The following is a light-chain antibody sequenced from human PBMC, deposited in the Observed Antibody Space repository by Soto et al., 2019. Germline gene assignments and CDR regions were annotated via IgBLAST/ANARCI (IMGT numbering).Light chain of an antibody. V-gene: IGKV3-15*01. CDR3: QPCNNWTLT. J-gene: IGKJ4*01. Sequence: VMRQSPATLSVSPGEGATLSCRASQGIGDTLAWYQHKPCQTXXXLXXXTXXXSTXVPTRSSGSRSGAEFTITINSLQSEDYAIYYCQPCNNWTLTGGGGTKVDIK. CDR1: QGIGDT. CDR2: XTX.